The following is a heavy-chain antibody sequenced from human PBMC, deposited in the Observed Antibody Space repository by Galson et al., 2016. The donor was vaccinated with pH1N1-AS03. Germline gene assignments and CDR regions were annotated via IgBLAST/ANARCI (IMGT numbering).Heavy chain of an antibody. D-gene: IGHD3-9*01. V-gene: IGHV5-51*01. CDR3: ARRVSLTGREFDS. Sequence: QSGAEVKKPGESLKISCRASAYIFGNYWFAWVRQMPGKGLEWMGIMYPANSDIRYSPSFQGQVTISADTSINTVFLEWNSLRASDTATYYCARRVSLTGREFDSWGRGTQVTVSS. J-gene: IGHJ5*01. CDR1: AYIFGNYW. CDR2: MYPANSDI.